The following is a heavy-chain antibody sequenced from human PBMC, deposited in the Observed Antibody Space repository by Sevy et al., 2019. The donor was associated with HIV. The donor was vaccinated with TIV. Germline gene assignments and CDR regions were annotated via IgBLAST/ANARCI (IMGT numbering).Heavy chain of an antibody. CDR2: MSPKSGST. CDR1: GDTFSTYD. V-gene: IGHV1-8*02. D-gene: IGHD3-3*01. J-gene: IGHJ6*02. CDR3: ASGGSGDVWNYGYYYCGMDV. Sequence: ASVKVSCKASGDTFSTYDINWVRQAPGQGLEWMGWMSPKSGSTGFAQKFQGRLTMTRDTSINTAYMELSGLRSEDTAVYYCASGGSGDVWNYGYYYCGMDVWGQGTTVTVSS.